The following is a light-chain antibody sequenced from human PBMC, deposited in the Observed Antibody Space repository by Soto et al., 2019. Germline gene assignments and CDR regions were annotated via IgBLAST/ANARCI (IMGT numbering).Light chain of an antibody. CDR1: SYNNGINT. CDR3: GAWDESLNGYV. Sequence: QSVLTQPPSASGTPGQRVTISCSGGSYNNGINTVYWYQQLPGTAPKVLIYTDNERPSGVPDRFSGSKSGTSASLAINGLQSGDEADYYCGAWDESLNGYVSGTGTKLTVL. V-gene: IGLV1-44*01. J-gene: IGLJ1*01. CDR2: TDN.